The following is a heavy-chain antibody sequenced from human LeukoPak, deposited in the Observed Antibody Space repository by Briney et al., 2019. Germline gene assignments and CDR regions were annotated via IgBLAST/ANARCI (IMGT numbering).Heavy chain of an antibody. V-gene: IGHV3-21*01. CDR1: GFTFSSYS. CDR3: ASVQRGAGSSWPSSYMDV. J-gene: IGHJ6*03. D-gene: IGHD6-13*01. Sequence: GGSLRLSCAASGFTFSSYSMNWVRQAPGKGLEWVSSISSSSSSYIYYADSVKGRFTISRDNAKNSLYLQMNSLRAEDTAVYYCASVQRGAGSSWPSSYMDVWGKGTTVTVSS. CDR2: ISSSSSSYI.